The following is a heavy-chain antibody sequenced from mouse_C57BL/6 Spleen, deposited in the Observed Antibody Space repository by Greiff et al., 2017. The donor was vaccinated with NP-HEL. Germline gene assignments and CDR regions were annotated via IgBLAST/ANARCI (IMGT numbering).Heavy chain of an antibody. Sequence: QVQLQQSGPELVKPGASVKISCKASGYSFTSYYIHWVKQRPGQGLEWIGWIYPGSGNTKYNEKFKGKATLTADTSSSTAYMQLSSLTSEDSAVYYCARNSDYYGSSPHAMDYWGQGTSVTVSS. J-gene: IGHJ4*01. CDR3: ARNSDYYGSSPHAMDY. V-gene: IGHV1-66*01. D-gene: IGHD1-1*01. CDR2: IYPGSGNT. CDR1: GYSFTSYY.